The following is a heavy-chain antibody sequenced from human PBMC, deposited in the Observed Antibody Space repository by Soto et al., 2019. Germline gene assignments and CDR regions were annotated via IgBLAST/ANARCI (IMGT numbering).Heavy chain of an antibody. Sequence: QVQLVESGGGVVQPGRSLRLSCAASGFTFSSYAMHWVRQAPGKGLEWVAVISYDGSNKYYADSVKGRFTISRDNSKNTLYLQMNRVRAEDTAVYYCASLGNTYYYGSGSFRNWFDPWGQGTLVTVSS. CDR1: GFTFSSYA. D-gene: IGHD3-10*01. CDR2: ISYDGSNK. CDR3: ASLGNTYYYGSGSFRNWFDP. V-gene: IGHV3-30-3*01. J-gene: IGHJ5*02.